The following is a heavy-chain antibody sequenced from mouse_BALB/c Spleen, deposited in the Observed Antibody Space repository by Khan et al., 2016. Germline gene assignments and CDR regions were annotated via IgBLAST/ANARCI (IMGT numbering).Heavy chain of an antibody. D-gene: IGHD2-1*01. Sequence: EVELVESGGGLVKPRGSLKLSCAASGFTFSDYYMYWVRQTPEKRLEWVATISNGGSYTYYPDSVKGRFTISRDNAKNNLYLQMSSLKSEDTAMYYCARTYGNYGYFDVWGAGTTVTVSS. V-gene: IGHV5-4*02. CDR1: GFTFSDYY. J-gene: IGHJ1*01. CDR3: ARTYGNYGYFDV. CDR2: ISNGGSYT.